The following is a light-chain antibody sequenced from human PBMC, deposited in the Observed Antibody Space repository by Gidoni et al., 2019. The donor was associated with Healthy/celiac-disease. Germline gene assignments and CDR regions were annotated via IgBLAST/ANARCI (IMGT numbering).Light chain of an antibody. CDR1: QSSSSW. J-gene: IGKJ1*01. CDR3: QHYNSYSWT. CDR2: DAS. Sequence: DIQMTQSPSTLSASVGDRVTITCRASQSSSSWLAWYQQKPGKAPKLLIYDASSVEGGVPSRFSGSGSGTEFTLIISSLQPDYFATYYCQHYNSYSWTFGQGTKVEIK. V-gene: IGKV1-5*01.